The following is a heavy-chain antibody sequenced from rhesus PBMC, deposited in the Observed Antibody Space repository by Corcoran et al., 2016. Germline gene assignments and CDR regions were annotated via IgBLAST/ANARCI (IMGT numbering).Heavy chain of an antibody. CDR3: AKEGYSSGWLGDGLDS. CDR2: IYGSSTST. CDR1: GGSISDSYR. J-gene: IGHJ6*01. D-gene: IGHD6-31*01. Sequence: QVQLQESGPGVVKPSETLSLTGAVSGGSISDSYRWRWMRQPPGKGLEWIGDIYGSSTSTNYNPSLKSRVTISKDTSKNQFSLKLSSVTAADTAVYYCAKEGYSSGWLGDGLDSWGQGVVVTVSS. V-gene: IGHV4S10*01.